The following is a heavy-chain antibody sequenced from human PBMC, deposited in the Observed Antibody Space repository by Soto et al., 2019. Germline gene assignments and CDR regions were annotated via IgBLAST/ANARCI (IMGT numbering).Heavy chain of an antibody. CDR3: ARDSIVLMVYANPYYFDY. D-gene: IGHD2-8*01. V-gene: IGHV3-30-3*01. J-gene: IGHJ4*02. CDR1: GFTFSSYA. Sequence: SSLRLSCAACGFTFSSYAMHWVRQAPGKGLEWVAVISYDGSNKYYADSVKGRFTISRDKSNNTLYLQMNSLGDEDTAVYYCARDSIVLMVYANPYYFDYWDQGTLVTVSS. CDR2: ISYDGSNK.